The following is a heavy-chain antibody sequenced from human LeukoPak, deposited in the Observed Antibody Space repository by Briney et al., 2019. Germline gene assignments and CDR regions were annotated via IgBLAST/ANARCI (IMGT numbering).Heavy chain of an antibody. CDR1: GGTFSSYT. CDR3: ARSSPDSESIATPNYFDY. CDR2: IIPILGIA. Sequence: SVKVSCKASGGTFSSYTISWVRQAPGQGLEWMGRIIPILGIANYAQKFQGRVTITADKSTSTAYMELSSLRSEDTAVYYCARSSPDSESIATPNYFDYWGQGTLVTVSS. D-gene: IGHD6-6*01. J-gene: IGHJ4*02. V-gene: IGHV1-69*02.